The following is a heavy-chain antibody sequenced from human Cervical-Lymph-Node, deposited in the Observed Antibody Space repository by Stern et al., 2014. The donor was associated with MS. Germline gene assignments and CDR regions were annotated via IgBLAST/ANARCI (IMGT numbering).Heavy chain of an antibody. CDR2: IVVCSGNT. V-gene: IGHV1-58*01. Sequence: QLVESGPEVKKPGTSVKVSCKASGFTFTSSAVQWVRQARGQRLEWIGLIVVCSGNTKYAQKFPERVPNIRDKSTNQRSTEHSSLRSEDTAVYYCAAKHHDYGDYYLDYWGQGTLVTVSS. CDR1: GFTFTSSA. J-gene: IGHJ4*02. CDR3: AAKHHDYGDYYLDY. D-gene: IGHD4-17*01.